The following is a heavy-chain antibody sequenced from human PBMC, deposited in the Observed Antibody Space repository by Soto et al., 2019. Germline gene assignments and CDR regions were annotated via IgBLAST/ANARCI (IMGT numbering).Heavy chain of an antibody. CDR1: GDTLTNHV. V-gene: IGHV1-8*01. Sequence: SVKVCCRASGDTLTNHVVSLVRQAPGQGLEWRGLMNPGTADTGDADKFHGRVTMTGDMSIATAYMELNSLRSDDTAIYYCARMESFRSLNWFDRWAEARLVTGSS. D-gene: IGHD3-16*02. CDR3: ARMESFRSLNWFDR. J-gene: IGHJ5*02. CDR2: MNPGTADT.